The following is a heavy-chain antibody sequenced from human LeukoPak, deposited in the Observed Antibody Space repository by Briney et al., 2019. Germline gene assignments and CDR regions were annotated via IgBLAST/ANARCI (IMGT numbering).Heavy chain of an antibody. CDR2: IYYTGNT. D-gene: IGHD3-3*01. J-gene: IGHJ4*02. V-gene: IGHV4-59*12. CDR3: ARVLETYYDFWSGYSSSYYFDY. Sequence: SETLSLTCTVSGASISTSYWSWIRQPPGKGLEWIGHIYYTGNTNYNPSLKSRVTISVDTSKNQFSLKLSSVTAADTAVYYCARVLETYYDFWSGYSSSYYFDYWGQGTLVTVSS. CDR1: GASISTSY.